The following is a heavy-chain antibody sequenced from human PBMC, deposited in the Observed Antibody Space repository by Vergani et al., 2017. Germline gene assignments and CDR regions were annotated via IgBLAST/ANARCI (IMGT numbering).Heavy chain of an antibody. CDR2: ISSSSNYL. CDR3: AKSKGDGYKYRQLNWYFDL. Sequence: EVQLVESGGGLVKPGGSLRLSCAASGFTFSSYSMNWVRQAPGKGLEWVSCISSSSNYLYYADSVKGRFTISRDNSKNTLYLQMNSLRAEDTAVYYCAKSKGDGYKYRQLNWYFDLWSRGTLVTVSS. V-gene: IGHV3-21*01. J-gene: IGHJ2*01. D-gene: IGHD5-24*01. CDR1: GFTFSSYS.